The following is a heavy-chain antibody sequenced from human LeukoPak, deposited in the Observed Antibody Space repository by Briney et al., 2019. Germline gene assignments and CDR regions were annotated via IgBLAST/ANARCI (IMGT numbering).Heavy chain of an antibody. J-gene: IGHJ4*02. V-gene: IGHV1-3*01. CDR1: GYTFTTYD. CDR3: ARDFHEDPGLDY. D-gene: IGHD3-10*01. Sequence: GASVKVSCKASGYTFTTYDMHWVRQAPGQRLEWMGWINAGNGNTKYSQKFQGRVTITRDTSASTAYMDLCSLRSEDTAVYYCARDFHEDPGLDYWGQGTLVTVSS. CDR2: INAGNGNT.